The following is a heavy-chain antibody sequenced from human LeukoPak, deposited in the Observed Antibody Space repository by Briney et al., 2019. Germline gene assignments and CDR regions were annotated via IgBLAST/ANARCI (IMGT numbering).Heavy chain of an antibody. CDR1: GFTFSSYA. CDR2: TSGSGGST. J-gene: IGHJ5*02. D-gene: IGHD3-22*01. V-gene: IGHV3-23*01. CDR3: AKDQEIVVVIKGNWFDP. Sequence: GGSLRLSCAASGFTFSSYAMSWVRQAPGKGLEWVSATSGSGGSTYYADSVKGRFTISRDNSKNTLFLQMNSLRAEDTAVYYCAKDQEIVVVIKGNWFDPWGQGTLVTVSS.